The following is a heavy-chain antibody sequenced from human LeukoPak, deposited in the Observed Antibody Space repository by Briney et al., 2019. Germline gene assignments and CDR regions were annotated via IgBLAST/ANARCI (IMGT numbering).Heavy chain of an antibody. CDR2: INHSGST. CDR3: ARGTGYYDSSGYYYY. V-gene: IGHV4-34*01. J-gene: IGHJ4*02. D-gene: IGHD3-22*01. CDR1: GGSFSGYY. Sequence: SETLSLTCAVYGGSFSGYYWSWIRQPPGKGLEWIGEINHSGSTNYSPSLKSRVTISVDTSKNQFSLKLSSVTAADTAVYYCARGTGYYDSSGYYYYWGQGTLVTVSS.